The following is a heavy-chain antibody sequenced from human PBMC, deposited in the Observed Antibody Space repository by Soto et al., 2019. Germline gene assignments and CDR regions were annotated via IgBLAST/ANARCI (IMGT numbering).Heavy chain of an antibody. CDR1: GGSFSGYY. CDR2: INHSGST. D-gene: IGHD3-10*01. Sequence: ETLSLTCAVYGGSFSGYYWSWIRQPPGKGLEWIGEINHSGSTNYNPSLKSRVTISVDTSKNQFSLKLSSVTAADTAVYYCARSRQITVVRGVTWNWFDPWGQGTLVTVSS. J-gene: IGHJ5*02. V-gene: IGHV4-34*01. CDR3: ARSRQITVVRGVTWNWFDP.